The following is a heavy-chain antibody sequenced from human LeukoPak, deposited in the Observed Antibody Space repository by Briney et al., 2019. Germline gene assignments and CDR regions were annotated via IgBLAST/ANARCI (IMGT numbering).Heavy chain of an antibody. Sequence: GGSLRLSCAASGFTFSTYWVHWVRHVPGKGLVWVSRINYDGSSTTYADSVKGRFTISRDNAKNTLYLQMNSLRAEDTAVYYCARDRNGVFDYWGQGTLVTVSS. CDR3: ARDRNGVFDY. V-gene: IGHV3-74*01. D-gene: IGHD2-8*01. CDR1: GFTFSTYW. CDR2: INYDGSST. J-gene: IGHJ4*02.